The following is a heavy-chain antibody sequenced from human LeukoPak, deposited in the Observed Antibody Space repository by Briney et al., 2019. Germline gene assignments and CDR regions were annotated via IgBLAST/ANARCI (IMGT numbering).Heavy chain of an antibody. Sequence: GGSLILSCAASGFTFGTYAMSWVRQAPGRGLEWVSGITDSGGDTYYADSVKGRFTISRDNSKNTLYLQMNSLRAEDTAVYYCAKRVAYSSSSVYMDVWGKGTTVTVSS. CDR3: AKRVAYSSSSVYMDV. D-gene: IGHD6-6*01. V-gene: IGHV3-23*01. CDR2: ITDSGGDT. CDR1: GFTFGTYA. J-gene: IGHJ6*03.